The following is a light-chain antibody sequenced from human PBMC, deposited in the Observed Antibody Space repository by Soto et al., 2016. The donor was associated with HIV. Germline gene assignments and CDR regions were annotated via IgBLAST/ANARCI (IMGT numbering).Light chain of an antibody. CDR2: DNT. V-gene: IGLV3-21*03. CDR3: QVWDTNTDHHVV. CDR1: NIGSKN. Sequence: SYELTQPPSVSVAPGKTASITCGGNNIGSKNVHWYQQKPGQAPVLVVDDNTDRPSGIPERFSGSNSGNTATLTISRVEVGDEADYYCQVWDTNTDHHVVFGGGTKLTVL. J-gene: IGLJ2*01.